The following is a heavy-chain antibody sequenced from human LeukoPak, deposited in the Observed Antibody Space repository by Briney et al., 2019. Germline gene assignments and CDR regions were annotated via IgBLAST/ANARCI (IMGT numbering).Heavy chain of an antibody. J-gene: IGHJ3*02. V-gene: IGHV3-30*03. CDR1: GFTFSSYG. CDR2: ISYDGSNE. CDR3: ARVEMRWELLWGAFDI. Sequence: GGSLRLSCAASGFTFSSYGMHWVRQAPGKGLEWVAVISYDGSNEYYADSVKGRFTISRDNSKNTLYLQMSSLRAEDTAVYYCARVEMRWELLWGAFDIWGQGTMVTVSS. D-gene: IGHD1-26*01.